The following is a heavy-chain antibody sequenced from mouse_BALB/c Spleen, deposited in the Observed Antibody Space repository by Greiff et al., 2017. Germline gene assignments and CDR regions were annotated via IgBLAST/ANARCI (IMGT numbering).Heavy chain of an antibody. Sequence: EVKLQESGPGLVKPSQSLSLTCSVTGYSIPSGYYWNWIRQFPGNKLEWMGYISYDGSNNYNPSLKNRISITRDTSKNQFFLKLNSVTTEDTATYYCARVGSSYYAMDYWGQGTSVTVSS. J-gene: IGHJ4*01. V-gene: IGHV3-6*02. CDR3: ARVGSSYYAMDY. D-gene: IGHD1-1*01. CDR2: ISYDGSN. CDR1: GYSIPSGYY.